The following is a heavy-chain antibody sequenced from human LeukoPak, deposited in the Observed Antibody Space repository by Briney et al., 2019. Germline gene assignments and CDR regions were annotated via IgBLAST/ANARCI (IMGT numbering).Heavy chain of an antibody. V-gene: IGHV3-74*01. CDR2: INSDRINT. D-gene: IGHD6-19*01. CDR1: GFTFSNYW. Sequence: GGSLRLSCAASGFTFSNYWMHWVRQAPGKGLVWVSRINSDRINTSYADSVKGRFTISRDNAKNTLNLQMNSLRPEDTAVYHCAKDVVGQQWPESYWGQGTLVTVSS. J-gene: IGHJ4*02. CDR3: AKDVVGQQWPESY.